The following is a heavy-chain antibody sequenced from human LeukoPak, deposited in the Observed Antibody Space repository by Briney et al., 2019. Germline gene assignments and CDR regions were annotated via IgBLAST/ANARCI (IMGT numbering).Heavy chain of an antibody. J-gene: IGHJ4*02. Sequence: GGSLRLSCAASGFTFDDYAMHWVRQAPGKGLEWVSGISWNSGNTGYVDSVKGRFTISRDNAKNTLYLQMNSLRAEDTAVYYCAKDQYCSGGSCFRALGYWGQGTLVTVSS. V-gene: IGHV3-9*01. CDR2: ISWNSGNT. CDR3: AKDQYCSGGSCFRALGY. CDR1: GFTFDDYA. D-gene: IGHD2-15*01.